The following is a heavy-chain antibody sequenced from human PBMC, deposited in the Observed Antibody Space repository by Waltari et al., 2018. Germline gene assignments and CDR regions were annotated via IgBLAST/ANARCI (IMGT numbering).Heavy chain of an antibody. V-gene: IGHV1-8*03. D-gene: IGHD1-26*01. Sequence: QVQLVQSGAEVKKPGASVKVSCKASGYTFTSYDINWVRQATGQGREWRGWVTPNSGTTGYAQKFQGRVTITRNTSISTAYMELSSLRSEDTAVYYCARRVGELLGGAYYYYYYGMDVWGQGTTVTVSS. CDR2: VTPNSGTT. J-gene: IGHJ6*02. CDR3: ARRVGELLGGAYYYYYYGMDV. CDR1: GYTFTSYD.